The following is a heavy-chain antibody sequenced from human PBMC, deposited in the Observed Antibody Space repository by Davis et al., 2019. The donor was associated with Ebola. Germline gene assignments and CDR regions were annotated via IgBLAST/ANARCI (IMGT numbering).Heavy chain of an antibody. CDR2: ITKNGGST. J-gene: IGHJ6*02. CDR3: AKRKDRGNSQSAMDV. Sequence: PGGSLRLSCSASGFTFSDAYMHWVRQAPGKGLEYVSTITKNGGSTYYADSVKGRSTISRDNSKNTLYLQMNSLRAEDTAVYYCAKRKDRGNSQSAMDVWGQGTTVTVSS. CDR1: GFTFSDAY. D-gene: IGHD2-21*01. V-gene: IGHV3-64*04.